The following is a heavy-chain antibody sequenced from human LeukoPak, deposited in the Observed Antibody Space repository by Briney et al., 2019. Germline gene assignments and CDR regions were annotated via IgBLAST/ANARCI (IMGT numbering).Heavy chain of an antibody. J-gene: IGHJ5*02. D-gene: IGHD3-22*01. CDR3: ARSPPYYYDSSGYYLNWFDP. CDR2: ISSSSSTI. CDR1: GFTFSSYS. Sequence: GGSLRLSCAASGFTFSSYSMNWVRQAPGKGLEWVSYISSSSSTIYYADSVKGRFTISRDNAKNSLYLQMNSLRAEDTAVYYCARSPPYYYDSSGYYLNWFDPWGQGTLVTVSS. V-gene: IGHV3-48*01.